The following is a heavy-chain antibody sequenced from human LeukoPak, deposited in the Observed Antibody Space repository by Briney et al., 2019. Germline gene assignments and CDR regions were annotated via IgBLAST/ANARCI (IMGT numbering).Heavy chain of an antibody. J-gene: IGHJ6*02. CDR3: AKYVSAKGPPYALDV. D-gene: IGHD2/OR15-2a*01. Sequence: GGSLTLLCGASGFIFNRYAMMWVRRAPGRGVEGVTGISASGGSTWYADSVKGRFTISRDNSKNTLYLQMHSLRAEDTAVYYCAKYVSAKGPPYALDVWGQGTTVTVSS. CDR2: ISASGGST. CDR1: GFIFNRYA. V-gene: IGHV3-23*01.